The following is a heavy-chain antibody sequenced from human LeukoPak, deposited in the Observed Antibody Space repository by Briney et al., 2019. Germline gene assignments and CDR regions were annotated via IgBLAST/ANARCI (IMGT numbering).Heavy chain of an antibody. CDR1: GFTFSGYE. V-gene: IGHV3-48*03. J-gene: IGHJ4*02. CDR3: ARDLYYYDSSGLDY. Sequence: GGSLRLSCAASGFTFSGYEMNWVRQAPGKGLEWVSYISSSGSTIYYADSVKGRFTISRDNAKNTLYLQMNSLRAEDTAVYYCARDLYYYDSSGLDYWGQGTLVTVSS. D-gene: IGHD3-22*01. CDR2: ISSSGSTI.